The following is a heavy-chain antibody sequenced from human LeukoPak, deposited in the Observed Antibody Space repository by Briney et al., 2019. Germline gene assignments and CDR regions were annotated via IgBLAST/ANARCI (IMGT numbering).Heavy chain of an antibody. V-gene: IGHV1-2*02. D-gene: IGHD3-22*01. CDR2: INPNSGGT. CDR1: GYTFTGYY. J-gene: IGHJ4*02. Sequence: ASVKVSCKASGYTFTGYYMHRVRQAPGQGLEWMGWINPNSGGTNYAQKFQGRVTMTRDTSISTAYMELSRLRSDDTAGYYCARVTGIRRGYGLDYWRQGTLVTVSS. CDR3: ARVTGIRRGYGLDY.